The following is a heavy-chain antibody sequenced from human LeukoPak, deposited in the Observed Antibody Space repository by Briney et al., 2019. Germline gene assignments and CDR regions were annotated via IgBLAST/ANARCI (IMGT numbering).Heavy chain of an antibody. D-gene: IGHD3-22*01. Sequence: SETLSLTCTVSGGSISSSSYYWGWIRQPPGKGLEWIGSIYYSGSTYYNPSLKSRVTISVDTSKNQFSLKLSSVTAADTAVYYCARAYYYDSSGYSKPYHFDYWGQGTLVTVSS. CDR3: ARAYYYDSSGYSKPYHFDY. V-gene: IGHV4-39*07. CDR1: GGSISSSSYY. J-gene: IGHJ4*02. CDR2: IYYSGST.